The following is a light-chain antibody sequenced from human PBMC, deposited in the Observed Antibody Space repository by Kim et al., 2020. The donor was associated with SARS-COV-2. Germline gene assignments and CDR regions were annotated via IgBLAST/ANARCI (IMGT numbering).Light chain of an antibody. Sequence: EIVLTQSPATLSLSPGERATLSCGASQSVSSSYLSCYQQKPGLAPMLLIYDASSRATGVPDRFSGSGSGADFTLTISRLEPDDFAVYYCQQYDSSPRTFGEGTRLEIK. J-gene: IGKJ5*01. CDR3: QQYDSSPRT. V-gene: IGKV3D-20*01. CDR2: DAS. CDR1: QSVSSSY.